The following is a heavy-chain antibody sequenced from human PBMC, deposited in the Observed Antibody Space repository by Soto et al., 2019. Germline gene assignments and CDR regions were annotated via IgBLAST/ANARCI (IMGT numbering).Heavy chain of an antibody. J-gene: IGHJ6*02. CDR3: ARDRELYYYDSSGYHPGMDV. CDR2: IYYSGST. Sequence: PSETLSLTCTVSGGSISSGDYYWSWIRQPPGKGLEWIGYIYYSGSTYYNPSLKSRVTISVDTSKNQFSLKLSSVTAADTAVYYCARDRELYYYDSSGYHPGMDVWGQGTTVTVSS. D-gene: IGHD3-22*01. V-gene: IGHV4-30-4*01. CDR1: GGSISSGDYY.